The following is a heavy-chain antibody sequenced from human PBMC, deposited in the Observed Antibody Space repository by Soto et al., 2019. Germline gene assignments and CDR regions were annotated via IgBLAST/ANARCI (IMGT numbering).Heavy chain of an antibody. J-gene: IGHJ4*02. V-gene: IGHV3-23*01. CDR2: ISGSGGST. D-gene: IGHD6-6*01. CDR3: AKSPFGLSSSPPYLYY. Sequence: GSLRLSCAASGFTFSSYAMSWVRQAPGKGLEWVSAISGSGGSTYYADSVKGRFTISRDNSKNTLYLQMNSLRAEDTAVYYCAKSPFGLSSSPPYLYYWGQGTLVTVSS. CDR1: GFTFSSYA.